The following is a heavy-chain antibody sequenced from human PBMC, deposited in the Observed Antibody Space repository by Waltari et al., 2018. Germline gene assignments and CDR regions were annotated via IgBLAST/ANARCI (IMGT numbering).Heavy chain of an antibody. CDR1: GYTLTELS. J-gene: IGHJ4*02. CDR3: ARDASSGWYSD. CDR2: FDPEDGET. V-gene: IGHV1-24*01. Sequence: QVQLVQSGAEVKKPGASVKVSCKVSGYTLTELSMHWVRQAPGKGLEWMGGFDPEDGETIYAQKCQGRVTMTRDTSISTAYMELSRRRSDDTAMYYCARDASSGWYSDWGQGTLVTVSS. D-gene: IGHD6-19*01.